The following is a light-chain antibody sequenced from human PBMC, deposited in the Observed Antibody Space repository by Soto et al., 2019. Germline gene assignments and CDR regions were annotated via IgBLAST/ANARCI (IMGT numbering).Light chain of an antibody. CDR2: LEGSGSY. J-gene: IGLJ2*01. Sequence: QSVLTQSSSASASLGSSVKLPCTLSSGHSSYIIAWHQQQPGKAPRYLMKLEGSGSYNKGSGVPDRFSGSSSGADRYLTISNLQSEDEADYYCETWDSNTRVFGGGTKVTVL. CDR1: SGHSSYI. CDR3: ETWDSNTRV. V-gene: IGLV4-60*03.